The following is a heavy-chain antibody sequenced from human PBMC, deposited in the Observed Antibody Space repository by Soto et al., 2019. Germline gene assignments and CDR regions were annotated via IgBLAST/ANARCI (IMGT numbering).Heavy chain of an antibody. V-gene: IGHV1-69*13. D-gene: IGHD2-2*01. CDR2: IIPIFGTA. Sequence: GASVKVSCKASGGTFSSYAISWVRQAPGQGLEWMGGIIPIFGTANYARKFQGRVTITADESTSTAYMELSSLRSEDTAVYYCASVPKLTQIGYRSSTSCYSYYGMDVWGQGTTVTVSS. J-gene: IGHJ6*02. CDR3: ASVPKLTQIGYRSSTSCYSYYGMDV. CDR1: GGTFSSYA.